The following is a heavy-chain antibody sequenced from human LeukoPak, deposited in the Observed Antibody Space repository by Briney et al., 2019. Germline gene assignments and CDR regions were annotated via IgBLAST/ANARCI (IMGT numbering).Heavy chain of an antibody. V-gene: IGHV3-30*02. J-gene: IGHJ4*02. Sequence: GGSLRLSCGASGFTFSSFGMHWVRQAPGKGLEWVAFIRFDGGNKYYADSVKGRFTISRDNSKNTLFLQVNNLRADDTAVYYCATLRWGSGRYAGDYWGQGSLVTVSS. CDR2: IRFDGGNK. CDR1: GFTFSSFG. D-gene: IGHD3-16*01. CDR3: ATLRWGSGRYAGDY.